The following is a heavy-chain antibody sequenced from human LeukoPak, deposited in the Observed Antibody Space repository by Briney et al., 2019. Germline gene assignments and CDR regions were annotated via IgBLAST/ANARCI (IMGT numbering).Heavy chain of an antibody. CDR3: ARRVKGGYRDRGAFDI. D-gene: IGHD5-18*01. J-gene: IGHJ3*02. V-gene: IGHV1-2*02. CDR2: TNPNSGGT. Sequence: ASVKVSCKASGYTFTGYYMHWVRQAPGQGLEWMGWTNPNSGGTNYAQKFQGRVTMTRDTSISTAYMELSRLRSDDTAVYYCARRVKGGYRDRGAFDIWGQGTMVTVSS. CDR1: GYTFTGYY.